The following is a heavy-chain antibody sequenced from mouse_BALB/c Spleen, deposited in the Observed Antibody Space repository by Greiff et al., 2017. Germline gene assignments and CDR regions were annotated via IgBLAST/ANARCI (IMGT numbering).Heavy chain of an antibody. CDR1: GYSITSDYA. Sequence: VQLKESGPGLVKPSQSLSLTCTVTGYSITSDYAWNWIRQFPGNKLEWMGYISYSGSTSYNPSLKSRISITRDTSKNQFFLQLNSVTTEDTATYYCAREGYGWFAYWGQGTLVTVSA. CDR3: AREGYGWFAY. V-gene: IGHV3-2*02. D-gene: IGHD2-2*01. CDR2: ISYSGST. J-gene: IGHJ3*01.